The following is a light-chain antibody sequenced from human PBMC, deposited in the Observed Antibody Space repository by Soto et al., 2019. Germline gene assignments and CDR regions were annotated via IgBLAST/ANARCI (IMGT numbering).Light chain of an antibody. Sequence: QSALTQPPSASGSPGQSVTISCTGTSGDIGGYDYVSWYQQHPGKAPKLMIYEVTKRPLGVPDRFSGSKSGNTASLTVSGLQAEDEADYYCAAWDDSLSGLVFGRGTKLTVL. J-gene: IGLJ2*01. CDR1: SGDIGGYDY. CDR2: EVT. CDR3: AAWDDSLSGLV. V-gene: IGLV2-8*01.